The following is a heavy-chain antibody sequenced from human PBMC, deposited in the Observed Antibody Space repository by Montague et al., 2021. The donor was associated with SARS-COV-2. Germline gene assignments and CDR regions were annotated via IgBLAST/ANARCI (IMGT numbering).Heavy chain of an antibody. CDR3: ARHYDHSSRVDS. J-gene: IGHJ4*02. D-gene: IGHD3-16*01. CDR2: VYYRGNT. CDR1: GGSISSDY. Sequence: SETLSLTCTVSGGSISSDYWTWIRQPPGKGLEWIGFVYYRGNTYXNPSLRGRVTISMDTSSNHFSLTLSSVTAADTAIYYCARHYDHSSRVDSWGQGTLVTVSS. V-gene: IGHV4-59*08.